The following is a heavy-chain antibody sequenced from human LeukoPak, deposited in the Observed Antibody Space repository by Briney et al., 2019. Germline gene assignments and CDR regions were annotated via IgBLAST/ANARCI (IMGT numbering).Heavy chain of an antibody. D-gene: IGHD6-19*01. CDR1: GASISSYSDD. Sequence: SETLSLTCTVSGASISSYSDDWGWIRQPPGKGLEWIGTIIYSGRTFYNPSLKSRASISADTSKNQFSLKLISVTDAETAVYKCARHGDSSGSDYWGQGTLVTVSS. V-gene: IGHV4-39*01. CDR3: ARHGDSSGSDY. J-gene: IGHJ4*02. CDR2: IIYSGRT.